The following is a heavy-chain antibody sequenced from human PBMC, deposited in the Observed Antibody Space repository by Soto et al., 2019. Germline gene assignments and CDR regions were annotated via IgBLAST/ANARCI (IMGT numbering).Heavy chain of an antibody. CDR2: IIPMFGTA. V-gene: IGHV1-69*13. Sequence: SVKVSCKASQRTFTSYGLSWVRQAPGQGLEWLGTIIPMFGTANYAQRFQGRVTITADEFTSTAYMELSSLTSEDTAVYFRARTPNHFIVALGESTHYYGLDVWGQGTTVTVS. CDR3: ARTPNHFIVALGESTHYYGLDV. CDR1: QRTFTSYG. J-gene: IGHJ6*02. D-gene: IGHD2-21*01.